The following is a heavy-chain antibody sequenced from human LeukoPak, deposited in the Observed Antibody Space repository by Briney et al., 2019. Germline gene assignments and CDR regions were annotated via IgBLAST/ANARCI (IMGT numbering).Heavy chain of an antibody. J-gene: IGHJ4*02. Sequence: ASVKVSCKASGYTFTDYYMHWVRQAPGQGFEWMGCINPNDGDTNYAQKFQGRVTMTRDTSLSTAHMQVSRLRSDDTAVYYCARANFLYCSSTTCLFDYWGQGTLVTVSS. D-gene: IGHD2-2*01. CDR3: ARANFLYCSSTTCLFDY. CDR2: INPNDGDT. CDR1: GYTFTDYY. V-gene: IGHV1-2*02.